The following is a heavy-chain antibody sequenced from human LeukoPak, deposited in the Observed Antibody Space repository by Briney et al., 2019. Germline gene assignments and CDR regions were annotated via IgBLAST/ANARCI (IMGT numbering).Heavy chain of an antibody. V-gene: IGHV3-23*01. Sequence: GESLRLSCEGSGFSFRSYTMTWVRQVPGKGLEWVSTISASGVSAYYAVSVKGRFTVSRDNSKNTVYLQMNNLRPEDTGVYYCARKHSGCDFWGQGSLVTVS. CDR1: GFSFRSYT. D-gene: IGHD6-19*01. CDR2: ISASGVSA. J-gene: IGHJ4*02. CDR3: ARKHSGCDF.